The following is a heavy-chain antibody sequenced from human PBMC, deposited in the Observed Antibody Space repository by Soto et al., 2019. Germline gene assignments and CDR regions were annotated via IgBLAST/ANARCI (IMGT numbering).Heavy chain of an antibody. J-gene: IGHJ4*02. V-gene: IGHV4-59*08. Sequence: SETLSLTCNVSGDSISRYSWSWIRQPPGKGLEWIVHIYYSGSTSYNPSLTSRVSISADTSKNQFSLKLNSVTAADTAVYYCARSNNGTPNKPYYFDYWGQGTLVTVSS. CDR1: GDSISRYS. CDR3: ARSNNGTPNKPYYFDY. CDR2: IYYSGST. D-gene: IGHD1-20*01.